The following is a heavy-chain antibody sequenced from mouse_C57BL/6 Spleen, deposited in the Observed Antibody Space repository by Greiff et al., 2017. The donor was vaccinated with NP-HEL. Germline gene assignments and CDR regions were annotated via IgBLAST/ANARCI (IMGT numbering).Heavy chain of an antibody. Sequence: QVHVKQSGAELVKPGASVKMSCKASGYTFTTYPIEWMKQNHGKSLEWIGNFHPYNDDTKYNEKFKGKATLTVEKSSSTVYLELSRLTSDDSAVYYCARSGTMVTTGFAYWGQGTLVTVSA. CDR1: GYTFTTYP. J-gene: IGHJ3*01. CDR3: ARSGTMVTTGFAY. CDR2: FHPYNDDT. V-gene: IGHV1-47*01. D-gene: IGHD2-2*01.